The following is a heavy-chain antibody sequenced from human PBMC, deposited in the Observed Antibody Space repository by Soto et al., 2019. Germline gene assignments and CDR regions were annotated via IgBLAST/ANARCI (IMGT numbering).Heavy chain of an antibody. CDR3: ARVSPRRDSSGSGVYYYGMDV. CDR1: GFTFSSYG. V-gene: IGHV3-33*01. Sequence: AGGSLRLSCAASGFTFSSYGMHWVRQAPGKGLEWVAVIWYDGSNKYYADSVKGRFTISRDNSKNTLYLQMNSLRAEDTAVYYCARVSPRRDSSGSGVYYYGMDVWGQGTTVTVSS. CDR2: IWYDGSNK. J-gene: IGHJ6*02. D-gene: IGHD3-22*01.